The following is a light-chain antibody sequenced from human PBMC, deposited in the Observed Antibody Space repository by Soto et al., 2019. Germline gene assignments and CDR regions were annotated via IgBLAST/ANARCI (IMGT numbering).Light chain of an antibody. CDR1: SSDVGAYNY. CDR2: EVS. CDR3: SSKRTSTSLV. J-gene: IGLJ1*01. Sequence: QSVLTQPASVSGSPGQAITISCTGTSSDVGAYNYVSWYQQHPGKAPKLMIYEVSNRPSGVSDRFSGSKSGNTASLTISGLQAEDEADYYCSSKRTSTSLVFGTGTKLTVL. V-gene: IGLV2-14*01.